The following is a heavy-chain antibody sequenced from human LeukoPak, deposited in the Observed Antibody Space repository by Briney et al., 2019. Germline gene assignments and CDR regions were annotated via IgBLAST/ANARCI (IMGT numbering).Heavy chain of an antibody. CDR1: GGSISSGVYY. Sequence: SETLSLTCTVSGGSISSGVYYWSWIRQHPGKGLEWIGYTYYSGKTYYNPSLESRVTISVDTSKNQFSLKLSSVTAADTAVYYCARDHDYGSDDYYYGMDVWGQGTTVTVSS. V-gene: IGHV4-31*03. CDR3: ARDHDYGSDDYYYGMDV. D-gene: IGHD3-10*01. CDR2: TYYSGKT. J-gene: IGHJ6*02.